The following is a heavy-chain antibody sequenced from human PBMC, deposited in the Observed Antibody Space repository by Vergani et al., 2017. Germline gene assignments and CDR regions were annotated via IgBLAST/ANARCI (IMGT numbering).Heavy chain of an antibody. CDR2: ISGSGGST. CDR3: AKGPYYYDSSGYTFDY. J-gene: IGHJ4*02. CDR1: GFTFRNNA. V-gene: IGHV3-43*02. D-gene: IGHD3-22*01. Sequence: EVHLLESGGGLVQTGGSQRLSCVASGFTFRNNAMSWVRQAPGKGLEWVSSISGSGGSTYYADSVKGRFTISRHNSKNSLYLQMNSLRTEDTALYYCAKGPYYYDSSGYTFDYWGQGTLVTVSS.